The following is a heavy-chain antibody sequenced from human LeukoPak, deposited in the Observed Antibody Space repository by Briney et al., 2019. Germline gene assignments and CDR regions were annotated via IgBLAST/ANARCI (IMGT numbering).Heavy chain of an antibody. CDR3: VSDSEGRSGGDS. J-gene: IGHJ4*02. CDR1: GVTFRNYW. V-gene: IGHV3-74*01. CDR2: INTVGSRR. D-gene: IGHD1-26*01. Sequence: GGSLRLSCAASGVTFRNYWMHWLRQVPEKGLGWVSRINTVGSRRDYADSVKGRFTISRDNTKNMLYLQMSSLRPEDTAVDYCVSDSEGRSGGDSWGQGTLVTVSS.